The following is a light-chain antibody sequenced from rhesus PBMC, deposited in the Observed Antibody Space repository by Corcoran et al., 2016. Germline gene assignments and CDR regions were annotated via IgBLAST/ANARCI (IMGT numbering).Light chain of an antibody. J-gene: IGKJ1*01. V-gene: IGKV3-24*01. CDR3: LQHSNWPWT. Sequence: EIVMTQSPATLSLSPGERATLSCRASQSVSSSLAWYQQQPGQAPRLLIYGASRRATDIPDRFSGSGSGTDFTLTISSLEPEDVAVYYCLQHSNWPWTFGQGTKVEIK. CDR1: QSVSSS. CDR2: GAS.